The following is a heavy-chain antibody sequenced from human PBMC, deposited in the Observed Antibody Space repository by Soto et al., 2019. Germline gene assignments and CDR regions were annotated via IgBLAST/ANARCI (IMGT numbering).Heavy chain of an antibody. CDR3: ARTHFEYSSHFRGYYGMDV. D-gene: IGHD6-6*01. CDR2: IIPIFVTA. CDR1: GCTFSSYA. V-gene: IGHV1-69*13. J-gene: IGHJ6*02. Sequence: VKVSCKASGCTFSSYAISWVRQAPGQGPECIGGIIPIFVTANYAQKFQGRVTITADESTSTAYMELSSLRSEDTAVYYCARTHFEYSSHFRGYYGMDVWG.